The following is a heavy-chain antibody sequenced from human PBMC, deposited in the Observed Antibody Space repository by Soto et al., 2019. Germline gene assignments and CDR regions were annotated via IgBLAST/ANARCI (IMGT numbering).Heavy chain of an antibody. Sequence: GGSLRLSCAASGFTFRSYAMSWVRQAPGKGLEWVSAISGSGGSSHYADSVKGRFTISRDNSKNTLYLQMNSLRAEDTAVYYCAKDPHGDYLLNWFDPWGQGTLVTVSS. CDR2: ISGSGGSS. CDR1: GFTFRSYA. J-gene: IGHJ5*02. D-gene: IGHD4-17*01. CDR3: AKDPHGDYLLNWFDP. V-gene: IGHV3-23*01.